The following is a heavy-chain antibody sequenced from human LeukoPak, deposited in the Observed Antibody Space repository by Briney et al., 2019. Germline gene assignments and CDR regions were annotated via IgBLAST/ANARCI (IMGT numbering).Heavy chain of an antibody. J-gene: IGHJ4*02. CDR2: INHSGST. V-gene: IGHV4-34*01. CDR3: ARGTDILTG. D-gene: IGHD3-9*01. CDR1: GGSFSGYY. Sequence: SETLSLTCAVYGGSFSGYYWSWIRQPPGKGLEWIGEINHSGSTNYNPSLKSRVTISVDTSKNQFSLKLSSVTAADTAVYYCARGTDILTGWGQGTLDTVSS.